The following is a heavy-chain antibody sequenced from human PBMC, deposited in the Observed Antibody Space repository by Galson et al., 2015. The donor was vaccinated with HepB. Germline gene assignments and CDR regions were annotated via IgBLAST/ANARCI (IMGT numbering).Heavy chain of an antibody. Sequence: SVKVSCKASGYTFTGYCMHWVRQAPGQGLEWMGWINPNSGGTNYAQKFQGRVTMTRDTSISTAYMELSRLRSDDTAVYYCARGSGITIFGVATNWFDPWGQGTLVTVSS. CDR3: ARGSGITIFGVATNWFDP. CDR2: INPNSGGT. D-gene: IGHD3-3*01. CDR1: GYTFTGYC. J-gene: IGHJ5*02. V-gene: IGHV1-2*02.